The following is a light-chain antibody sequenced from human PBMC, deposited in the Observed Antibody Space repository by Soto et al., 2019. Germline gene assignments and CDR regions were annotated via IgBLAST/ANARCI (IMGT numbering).Light chain of an antibody. J-gene: IGLJ1*01. CDR1: SSDVGGYNY. V-gene: IGLV2-14*01. CDR2: EVS. CDR3: SSYTSISTLLYV. Sequence: QSALTQPASVSGSPGQSITISCTGTSSDVGGYNYVSWYQQHPGKAPKLMIYEVSNRPSGFSNRFSGSKSDNTASLTISGLQAEDEADYYGSSYTSISTLLYVFGTGTKLAVL.